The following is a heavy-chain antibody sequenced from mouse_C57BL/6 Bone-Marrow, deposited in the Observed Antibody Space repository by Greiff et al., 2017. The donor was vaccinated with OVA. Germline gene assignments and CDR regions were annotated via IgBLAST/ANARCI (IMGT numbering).Heavy chain of an antibody. CDR1: GYTFTDHT. J-gene: IGHJ4*01. D-gene: IGHD2-1*01. Sequence: LQESAAELVKPGASVKISCKVSGYTFTDHTIHWMKQRPEQGLEWIGYIYPRDGSTKYNEKFKGKATLTADKSSSTAYMQLNSLTSEDSAVYFCARSEIYYGNYGGYAMDYWGQGTSVTVSS. CDR3: ARSEIYYGNYGGYAMDY. V-gene: IGHV1-78*01. CDR2: IYPRDGST.